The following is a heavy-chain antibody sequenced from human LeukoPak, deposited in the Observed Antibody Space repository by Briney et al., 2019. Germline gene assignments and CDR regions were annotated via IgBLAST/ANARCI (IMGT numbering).Heavy chain of an antibody. CDR2: INTDGRTT. CDR3: ARDKQAGVLWFGELCFETSYFDY. J-gene: IGHJ4*02. V-gene: IGHV3-74*01. Sequence: GGSLRLSCAASGFTFSSYWMHWVRQAPGKGLVWVSRINTDGRTTTYADSVKGRFTISRDNAKNTLYLQMNTLRAEDTAVYYCARDKQAGVLWFGELCFETSYFDYWGQGTLVTVPS. D-gene: IGHD3-10*01. CDR1: GFTFSSYW.